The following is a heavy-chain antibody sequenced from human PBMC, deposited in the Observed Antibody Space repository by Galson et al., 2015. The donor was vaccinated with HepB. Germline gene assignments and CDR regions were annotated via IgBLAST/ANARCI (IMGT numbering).Heavy chain of an antibody. V-gene: IGHV1-2*02. CDR1: GYTFTGYY. CDR3: ARVIGDFHAFDI. CDR2: INPDSGGT. Sequence: SVKVSCKASGYTFTGYYIHWVRQAPGQGLEWMGWINPDSGGTTYAQKFQGGVTMSRDTSITTAYMELSRLTSGDTAVYYCARVIGDFHAFDIWGQGTMVTVSA. J-gene: IGHJ3*02. D-gene: IGHD3-22*01.